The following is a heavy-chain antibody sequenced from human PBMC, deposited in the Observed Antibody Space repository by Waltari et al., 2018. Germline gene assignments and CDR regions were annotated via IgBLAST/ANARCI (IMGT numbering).Heavy chain of an antibody. J-gene: IGHJ4*02. D-gene: IGHD2-15*01. Sequence: QVQLVESGGGVVQPGGSLSLSCAASGFTFSSYGMHWVRQAPGKGLEWVAFIRYDGSNKYYADSVKGRFTISRDNSKNTLYLQMNSLRAEDTAVYYSTSGQWGYWGQGTLVTVSS. CDR1: GFTFSSYG. CDR3: TSGQWGY. CDR2: IRYDGSNK. V-gene: IGHV3-30*02.